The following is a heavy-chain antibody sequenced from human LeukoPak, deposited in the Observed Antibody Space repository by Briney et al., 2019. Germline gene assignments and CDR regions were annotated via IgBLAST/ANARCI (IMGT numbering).Heavy chain of an antibody. CDR2: ISGSGGST. Sequence: PVGSLRLSCAASGFTFSSYAMSWVRQAPGKGLEWVSAISGSGGSTYYADSVKGRFTISRDNSKNTLYLQMNSLRAEDTAVYYCAASLRYSGYDRVDYWGQGTLVTVSS. J-gene: IGHJ4*02. CDR1: GFTFSSYA. CDR3: AASLRYSGYDRVDY. V-gene: IGHV3-23*01. D-gene: IGHD5-12*01.